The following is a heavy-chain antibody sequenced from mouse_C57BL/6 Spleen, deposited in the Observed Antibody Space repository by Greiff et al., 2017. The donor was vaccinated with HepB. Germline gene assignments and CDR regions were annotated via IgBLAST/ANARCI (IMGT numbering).Heavy chain of an antibody. J-gene: IGHJ3*01. V-gene: IGHV1-82*01. CDR3: ARPDVTTVVGRFAY. CDR1: GYAFSSSW. CDR2: IYPGDGDT. Sequence: VQLQQSGPELVKPGASVKISCKASGYAFSSSWMNWVKQRPGKGLEWIGRIYPGDGDTNYNGKFKGKATLTADKSSSTAYMQLSSLTSEDSAVYFCARPDVTTVVGRFAYWGQGTLVTVSA. D-gene: IGHD1-1*01.